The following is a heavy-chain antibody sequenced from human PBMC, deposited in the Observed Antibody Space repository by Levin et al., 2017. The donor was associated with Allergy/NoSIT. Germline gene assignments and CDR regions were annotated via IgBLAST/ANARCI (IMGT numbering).Heavy chain of an antibody. CDR3: ARLKGSLAVAVSYYFDY. J-gene: IGHJ4*02. CDR2: IYYSGTT. Sequence: SETLSLTCTVSGGSISSIIYYWGWIRQPPGKGLEWIGSIYYSGTTYYNPSLKSRVTISVDTSKNQFSLKLSPVTAADTAVYYCARLKGSLAVAVSYYFDYWGQGTLVTVSS. CDR1: GGSISSIIYY. V-gene: IGHV4-39*01. D-gene: IGHD6-19*01.